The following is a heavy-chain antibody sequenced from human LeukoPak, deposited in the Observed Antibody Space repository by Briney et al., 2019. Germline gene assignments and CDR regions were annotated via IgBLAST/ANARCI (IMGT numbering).Heavy chain of an antibody. CDR2: ISGSSGTI. Sequence: GGSLRLSCAASGFTFSTYSMNWVRQAPGKELEWVSDISGSSGTIYYADSVKGRFTISRDNAKNSLYLQMNSLRAEDTAVYYCARRSEFGVLYYMDVWGKGTTVTVSS. D-gene: IGHD3-16*01. J-gene: IGHJ6*03. CDR3: ARRSEFGVLYYMDV. V-gene: IGHV3-48*01. CDR1: GFTFSTYS.